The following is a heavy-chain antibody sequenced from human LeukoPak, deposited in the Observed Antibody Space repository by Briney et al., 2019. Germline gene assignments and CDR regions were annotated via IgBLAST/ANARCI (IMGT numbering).Heavy chain of an antibody. D-gene: IGHD2-15*01. CDR1: GGSISSSSYY. Sequence: SETLSLTCTVSGGSISSSSYYWGWLRQPPGKGLEWIGSIYYSGSTYYNPSLKSRVTISVDTSKNQFSLKLSSVTAADTAVYYCARDLVVAAFWFDPWGQGTLVTVSS. CDR2: IYYSGST. CDR3: ARDLVVAAFWFDP. J-gene: IGHJ5*02. V-gene: IGHV4-39*07.